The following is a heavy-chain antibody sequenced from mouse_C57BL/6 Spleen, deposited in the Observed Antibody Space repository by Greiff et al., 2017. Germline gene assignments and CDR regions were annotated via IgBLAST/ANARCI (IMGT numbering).Heavy chain of an antibody. D-gene: IGHD2-12*01. CDR3: ARGQLLFSAY. V-gene: IGHV1-42*01. J-gene: IGHJ3*01. Sequence: VQLQQSGPELVKPGASVKISCKASGYSFTGYYMNWVKQSPEKSLEWIGEINPSTGGTTYNQKFKAKATLTVDKSSSTAYMQLKSLTSEDSAVYYCARGQLLFSAYWGQGTLVTVSA. CDR1: GYSFTGYY. CDR2: INPSTGGT.